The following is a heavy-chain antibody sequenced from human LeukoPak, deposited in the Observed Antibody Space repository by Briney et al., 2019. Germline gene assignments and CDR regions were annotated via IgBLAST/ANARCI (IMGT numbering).Heavy chain of an antibody. CDR1: GFTVSSNY. CDR2: IYSGGST. J-gene: IGHJ4*02. CDR3: ARAYYYDSSGYYPFDY. D-gene: IGHD3-22*01. V-gene: IGHV3-53*01. Sequence: PGGSLRLSCAASGFTVSSNYMSWVRQAPGKGLEWVSVIYSGGSTYYADSVKGGFTISRDNSKNTLYLQMNSLRAEDTAVYYCARAYYYDSSGYYPFDYWGQGTLVTVSS.